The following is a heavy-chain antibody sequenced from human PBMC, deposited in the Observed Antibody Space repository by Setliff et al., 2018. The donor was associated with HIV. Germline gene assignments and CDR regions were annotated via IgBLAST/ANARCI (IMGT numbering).Heavy chain of an antibody. CDR1: GGSFSDYY. V-gene: IGHV4-34*01. J-gene: IGHJ4*02. Sequence: SETLSLTCALYGGSFSDYYWSWIRQPPGMGLEWIGEVNRGRRTNYNYSLKSRVTISIDTSRNQFSLTVSSVTAADTAGYYCAREIPYSYGCRGHPLWGQGTLVTVSS. CDR2: VNRGRRT. D-gene: IGHD3-10*01. CDR3: AREIPYSYGCRGHPL.